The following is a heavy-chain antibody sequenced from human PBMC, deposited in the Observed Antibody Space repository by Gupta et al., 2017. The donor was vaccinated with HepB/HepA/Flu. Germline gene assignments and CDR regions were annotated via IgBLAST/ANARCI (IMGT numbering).Heavy chain of an antibody. CDR2: IYSGGST. CDR3: ARATKFWSSTHYYYYYYMDV. J-gene: IGHJ6*03. V-gene: IGHV3-53*01. Sequence: EVQLVESGGGLIQPGGSLRLSCAASGFTVSSNYMSWVRQAPGKGLEWVSVIYSGGSTYYADSVKGRFTISRDNSKNTLYLQMNSLRAEDTAVYYCARATKFWSSTHYYYYYYMDVWGKGTTVTVSS. D-gene: IGHD3-3*01. CDR1: GFTVSSNY.